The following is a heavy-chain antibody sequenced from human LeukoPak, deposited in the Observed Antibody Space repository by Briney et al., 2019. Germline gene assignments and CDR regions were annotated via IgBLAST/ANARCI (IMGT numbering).Heavy chain of an antibody. V-gene: IGHV3-53*01. CDR2: IYSGGST. CDR3: ARRGDPAYFYMDV. J-gene: IGHJ6*03. CDR1: GFTFSSSY. Sequence: GGSLRLSCAASGFTFSSSYMAWVRQAPGKGLEWVSVIYSGGSTYYVDSVKGRFTISRDNSKNTLYLQMNSLRVEDTAVYYCARRGDPAYFYMDVWGKGTTVTISS. D-gene: IGHD4-17*01.